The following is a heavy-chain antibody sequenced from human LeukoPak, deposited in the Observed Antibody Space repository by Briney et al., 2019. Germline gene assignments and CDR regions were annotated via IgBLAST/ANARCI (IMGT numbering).Heavy chain of an antibody. CDR3: ARDHSGYYGY. D-gene: IGHD4-11*01. CDR1: GYTFSDYY. V-gene: IGHV1-2*02. J-gene: IGHJ4*03. Sequence: GASVKVSCKASGYTFSDYYMQWVRQAPGQGLEWMGWISLNSGGPHYSQGFQGRVTLTWDTSISTAYMELSSLTSDDTAVYCCARDHSGYYGYWGQGTLVTVSS. CDR2: ISLNSGGP.